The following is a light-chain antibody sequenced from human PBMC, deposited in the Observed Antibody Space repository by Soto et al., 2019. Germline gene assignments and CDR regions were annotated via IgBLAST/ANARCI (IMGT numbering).Light chain of an antibody. CDR2: EVT. V-gene: IGLV2-8*01. CDR3: SSYAAINSFV. CDR1: SGDIGNNNY. J-gene: IGLJ1*01. Sequence: QSALTQPPSASGSPGQSVTISCTGTSGDIGNNNYVSWYQHFPGKAPKVIIYEVTKRPSGVPDRFSGSKSGNTASLTVSGLQSEDEADYYCSSYAAINSFVFGTGTKLTVL.